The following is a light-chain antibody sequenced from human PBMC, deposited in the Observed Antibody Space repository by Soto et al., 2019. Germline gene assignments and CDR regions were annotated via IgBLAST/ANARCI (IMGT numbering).Light chain of an antibody. CDR2: GAS. CDR1: QSVSSN. CDR3: QQYNNWPGA. V-gene: IGKV3-15*01. Sequence: EIVMTQSPATLSVSPGERATLSCRASQSVSSNLAWYQQKPGQAPRLLIYGASTRATGIPARFSGSGSGTEFTLTISSLQSEEFAVYYGQQYNNWPGAFGQGTKVEIK. J-gene: IGKJ1*01.